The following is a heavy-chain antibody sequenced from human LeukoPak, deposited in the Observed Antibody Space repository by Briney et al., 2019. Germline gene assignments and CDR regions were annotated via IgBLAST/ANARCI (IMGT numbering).Heavy chain of an antibody. CDR1: GGSISSYY. D-gene: IGHD5-24*01. CDR2: IYYSGST. CDR3: ARSVEMALYYFDY. Sequence: PSETLSLTCTVSGGSISSYYWSWIRQPPGKGLEWIGYIYYSGSTNYNPSLKSRVTISVDTSKNQFSLKLSSVTAADTAVYYCARSVEMALYYFDYWGQGTLVTVSS. J-gene: IGHJ4*02. V-gene: IGHV4-59*01.